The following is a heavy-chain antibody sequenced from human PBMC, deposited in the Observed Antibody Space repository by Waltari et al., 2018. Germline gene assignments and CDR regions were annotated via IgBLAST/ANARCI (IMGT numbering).Heavy chain of an antibody. D-gene: IGHD5-12*01. CDR3: ARGRNGYIQDVFDI. CDR1: GFTFSTYN. CDR2: ISSTTTT. V-gene: IGHV3-48*01. Sequence: EVHLVASGGGLVQPGESLRLPCEASGFTFSTYNMNWVRQAPGKGLEWVSYISSTTTTYYADYVKGRFTISRDNAKNSLYLQMNSLRAEDTALYYCARGRNGYIQDVFDIWGQGTMVSVSS. J-gene: IGHJ3*02.